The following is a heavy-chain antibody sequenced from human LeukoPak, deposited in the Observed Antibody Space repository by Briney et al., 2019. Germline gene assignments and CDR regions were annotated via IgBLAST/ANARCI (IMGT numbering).Heavy chain of an antibody. V-gene: IGHV4-39*07. CDR1: GGSISSSSYY. CDR2: IYYSGST. Sequence: SETLSLTCTVSGGSISSSSYYWGWIRQPPGKGLEWIGSIYYSGSTYYNPSLKSRVTISVDTSKNQFSLKLSSVTAADTAVYYCARGNYDILTGVGSWFDPWGQGTLVTVSS. CDR3: ARGNYDILTGVGSWFDP. J-gene: IGHJ5*02. D-gene: IGHD3-9*01.